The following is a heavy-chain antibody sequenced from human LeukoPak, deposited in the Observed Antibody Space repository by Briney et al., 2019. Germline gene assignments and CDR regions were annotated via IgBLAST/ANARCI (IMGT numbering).Heavy chain of an antibody. CDR2: ISSSGSTV. D-gene: IGHD3-10*01. CDR1: GFTFSSYE. Sequence: GGSLRLSCAASGFTFSSYEMNWVRQAPGKGLEWVSYISSSGSTVYYANSVKGRFTISRDNAKNSLYLQMNSLRAEDTAVYYCARTPPYGSGRKKNYYYYMDVWGKGTTVTVSS. CDR3: ARTPPYGSGRKKNYYYYMDV. J-gene: IGHJ6*03. V-gene: IGHV3-48*03.